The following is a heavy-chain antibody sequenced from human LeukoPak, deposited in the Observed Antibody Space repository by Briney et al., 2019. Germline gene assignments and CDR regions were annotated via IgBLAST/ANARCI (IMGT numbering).Heavy chain of an antibody. CDR2: IIPIFGTA. CDR1: GGTFSSYA. D-gene: IGHD3-22*01. CDR3: ARGTDPDYYDSSGSYDY. J-gene: IGHJ4*02. Sequence: SVKVSCKASGGTFSSYAISWVRQAPGQGLEWMGGIIPIFGTANYAQKFQGRVTITADESTSTAYMELSSLRSEDTAVYYCARGTDPDYYDSSGSYDYWGQGTLVTVS. V-gene: IGHV1-69*13.